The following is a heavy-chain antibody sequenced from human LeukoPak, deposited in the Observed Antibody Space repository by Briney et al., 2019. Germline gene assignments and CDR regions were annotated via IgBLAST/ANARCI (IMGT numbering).Heavy chain of an antibody. D-gene: IGHD6-19*01. CDR2: ISSSSSCI. CDR1: GFTFSSYS. V-gene: IGHV3-21*01. CDR3: ARGLAVAGTF. J-gene: IGHJ4*02. Sequence: KTGGSLRLSCAASGFTFSSYSMNWVRQAPGKGLEWVSSISSSSSCIYYADSVKGRFTISRDNAKNSLYLQMNSLRAEDTAVYYCARGLAVAGTFWGQGTLVTVSS.